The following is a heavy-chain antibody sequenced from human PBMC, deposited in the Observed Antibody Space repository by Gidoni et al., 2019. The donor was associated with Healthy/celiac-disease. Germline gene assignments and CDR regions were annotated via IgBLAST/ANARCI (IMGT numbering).Heavy chain of an antibody. CDR1: GFTFRSYA. CDR3: AGAYCGGDCYSGLDY. V-gene: IGHV3-30-3*01. CDR2: ISYDGSNK. J-gene: IGHJ4*02. Sequence: QVHLVESGVGVVQPGRSLRLSCAASGFTFRSYAMHWVRQAPGKGLEWVAVISYDGSNKYYADSVKGLFTISRDNSKNTLYRQMNSLRAEDTAVYYCAGAYCGGDCYSGLDYWGQGTLVTVSS. D-gene: IGHD2-21*02.